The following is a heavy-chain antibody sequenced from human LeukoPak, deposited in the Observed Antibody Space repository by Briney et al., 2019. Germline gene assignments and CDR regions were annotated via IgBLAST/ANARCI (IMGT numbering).Heavy chain of an antibody. Sequence: SETLSLTCTVSGGSISSYYWSWIRQPPGKGLEWIGYIYYSGSTNYNPSLKSRVTISVDTSKSQFSLKLSSVTAADTAVYYCARDIGEGYNGDYFDYWGQGTLVTVSS. D-gene: IGHD5-24*01. J-gene: IGHJ4*02. CDR3: ARDIGEGYNGDYFDY. CDR2: IYYSGST. V-gene: IGHV4-59*01. CDR1: GGSISSYY.